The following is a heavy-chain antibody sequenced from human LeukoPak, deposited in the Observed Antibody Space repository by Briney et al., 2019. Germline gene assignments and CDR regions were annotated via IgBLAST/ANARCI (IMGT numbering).Heavy chain of an antibody. Sequence: GGSLRLSCAASGFTFSNAWMSWVRQAPGKGLEWVGRIKSKTDGGTTDYAAPVKGRFTISRDDSKNTLYLQMNSLKTEDTAVYYCTTDLLGYSSSWSKCYYYMDVWGKGTTVTVSS. CDR1: GFTFSNAW. D-gene: IGHD6-13*01. CDR2: IKSKTDGGTT. V-gene: IGHV3-15*01. CDR3: TTDLLGYSSSWSKCYYYMDV. J-gene: IGHJ6*03.